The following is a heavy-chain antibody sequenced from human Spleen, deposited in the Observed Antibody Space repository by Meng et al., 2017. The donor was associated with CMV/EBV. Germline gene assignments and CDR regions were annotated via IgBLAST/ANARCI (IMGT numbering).Heavy chain of an antibody. CDR2: ISNSGTIM. Sequence: GESLKISCAASGFTFGGYCMNWVRQAPGKGLEWLSYISNSGTIMYYTDSVKGRFTISRDNAKNSLYLQMNSLRAEDTALYYCARDMRSGIAAAGHDLWGQGTLVTVSS. J-gene: IGHJ5*02. CDR3: ARDMRSGIAAAGHDL. D-gene: IGHD6-13*01. CDR1: GFTFGGYC. V-gene: IGHV3-48*04.